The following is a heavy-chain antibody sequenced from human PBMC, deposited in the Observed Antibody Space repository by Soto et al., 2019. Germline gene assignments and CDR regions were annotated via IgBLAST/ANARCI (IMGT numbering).Heavy chain of an antibody. CDR3: ARGVRWYSIRNYYYYYGMDV. J-gene: IGHJ6*02. V-gene: IGHV1-69*12. CDR1: GGTFSSYA. D-gene: IGHD2-15*01. Sequence: QVQLVQSGAEVKKPGSSVKVSCKASGGTFSSYAISWVRQAPGQGLEWMGGIIPIFGTANYAQKFQGRVTITADESTSPAYMELSSLRSEDTAVYYCARGVRWYSIRNYYYYYGMDVWGQGTTVTVSS. CDR2: IIPIFGTA.